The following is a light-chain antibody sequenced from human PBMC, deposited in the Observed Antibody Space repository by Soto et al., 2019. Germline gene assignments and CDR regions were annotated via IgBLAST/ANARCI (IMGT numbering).Light chain of an antibody. V-gene: IGKV2-28*01. CDR1: QSLLHSNGYNY. J-gene: IGKJ4*01. CDR3: MQALQTPQLT. Sequence: DIVMTQSPLSLPVTPAEPASISCRSSQSLLHSNGYNYLHWYLQKPGQSPQLLIYLGSNRASGVPDRFGGSGSGTDFTLKISRVEAEAVGVYYCMQALQTPQLTFGGGTKLEIK. CDR2: LGS.